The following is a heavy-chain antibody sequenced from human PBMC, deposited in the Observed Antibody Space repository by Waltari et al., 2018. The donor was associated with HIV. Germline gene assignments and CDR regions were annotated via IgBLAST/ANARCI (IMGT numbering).Heavy chain of an antibody. CDR1: GGSISSYY. J-gene: IGHJ6*02. V-gene: IGHV4-4*07. CDR2: IYTSGST. D-gene: IGHD2-15*01. Sequence: QVQLQESGPGLVKPSETLSLTCTVSGGSISSYYWSWIRQPAGKGREWIGRIYTSGSTNYNPSLKSRVTMSVDTSKNQFSLKLSSVTAADTAVYYCARGGGYCSGGSCYSADYYYGMDVWGQGTTVTVSS. CDR3: ARGGGYCSGGSCYSADYYYGMDV.